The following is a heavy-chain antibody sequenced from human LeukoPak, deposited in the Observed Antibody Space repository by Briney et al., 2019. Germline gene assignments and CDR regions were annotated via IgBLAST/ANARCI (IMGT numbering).Heavy chain of an antibody. V-gene: IGHV4-59*01. CDR3: ASARPQYYYDSSGYSYDAFDI. Sequence: SETLSLTCTVSGGSISSYYWSWIRQPPGKGLEWIGYIYYSGSTNYNPSLKSRVTISVDTSKNQFSLKLSSVTAADTAVYYCASARPQYYYDSSGYSYDAFDIWGQGTMVTVSS. D-gene: IGHD3-22*01. J-gene: IGHJ3*02. CDR2: IYYSGST. CDR1: GGSISSYY.